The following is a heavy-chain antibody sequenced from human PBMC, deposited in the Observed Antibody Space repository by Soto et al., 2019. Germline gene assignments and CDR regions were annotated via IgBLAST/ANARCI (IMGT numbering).Heavy chain of an antibody. D-gene: IGHD6-19*01. CDR3: AREGSSGWNGLNWFDP. CDR1: GFTFSSYS. J-gene: IGHJ5*02. V-gene: IGHV3-48*01. CDR2: ISSSSSTI. Sequence: EVQLVESGGGLVQPGGSLRLSCAASGFTFSSYSMNWVRQAPGKGLEWVSYISSSSSTIYYADSVKGRFTISRDNAKNALYLQMNSLRAADTAVYYCAREGSSGWNGLNWFDPWGQGTLVTVSS.